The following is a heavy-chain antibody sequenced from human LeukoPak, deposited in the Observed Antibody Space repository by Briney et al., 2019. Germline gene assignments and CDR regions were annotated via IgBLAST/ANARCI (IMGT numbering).Heavy chain of an antibody. CDR2: ISASGGST. CDR1: GLTCTNCP. Sequence: GGSLRFSCAASGLTCTNCPMSWVRQAPGKGLEWVSAISASGGSTYYADSVKGRFSISRDNSKNTVYLQMNSLRVEDTAVYYCAKDSLSAVTTCHYWRQGTLVTVSS. J-gene: IGHJ4*02. CDR3: AKDSLSAVTTCHY. D-gene: IGHD4-17*01. V-gene: IGHV3-23*01.